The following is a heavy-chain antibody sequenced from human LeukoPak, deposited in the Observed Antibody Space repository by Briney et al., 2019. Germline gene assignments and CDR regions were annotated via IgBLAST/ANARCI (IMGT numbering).Heavy chain of an antibody. D-gene: IGHD6-13*01. CDR3: ARVYGHSYNSSWLSYLDY. CDR2: INHSGST. Sequence: SETLSLTCTVSGGSISSYYWSWIRQPPGKGLEWIGEINHSGSTNYNPSLKSRVTISVDTSKNQFSLKLSSVTAADTAVYYCARVYGHSYNSSWLSYLDYWGQGTLVTVSS. CDR1: GGSISSYY. J-gene: IGHJ4*02. V-gene: IGHV4-34*01.